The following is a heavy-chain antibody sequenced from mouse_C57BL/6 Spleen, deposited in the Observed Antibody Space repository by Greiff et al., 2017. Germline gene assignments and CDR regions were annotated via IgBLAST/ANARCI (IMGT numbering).Heavy chain of an antibody. J-gene: IGHJ4*01. V-gene: IGHV1-69*01. CDR1: GYTFTSYW. CDR3: ASSLSTTVVARAMDY. Sequence: QVQLQQPGAELVMPGASVKLSCKASGYTFTSYWMHWVKQRPGQGLEWIGKIDTSDSYTKYTQKFKGKATLTVDKSSSTAYMQLTSLTSEDSAVYDCASSLSTTVVARAMDYWGQGTSVTVSS. CDR2: IDTSDSYT. D-gene: IGHD1-1*01.